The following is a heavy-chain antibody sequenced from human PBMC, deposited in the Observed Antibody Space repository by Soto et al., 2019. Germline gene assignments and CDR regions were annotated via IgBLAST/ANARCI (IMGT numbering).Heavy chain of an antibody. CDR1: GYTFKKYG. D-gene: IGHD3-10*01. Sequence: QVQLVQSGGEVKKPGASVNVSCRASGYTFKKYGISWVRQAPGQGLEWMGRVSLYHDYTNYAQKFQDRVTLSTDTATITAYMELRSFRSDVTAVYYCAMDFMAERPLGRYYSPSVHWGQGPLVTVSS. CDR2: VSLYHDYT. V-gene: IGHV1-18*01. J-gene: IGHJ4*02. CDR3: AMDFMAERPLGRYYSPSVH.